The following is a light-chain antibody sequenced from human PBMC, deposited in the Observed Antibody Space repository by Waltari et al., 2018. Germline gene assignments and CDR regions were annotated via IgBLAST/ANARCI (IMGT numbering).Light chain of an antibody. CDR2: EAT. CDR1: SSDVGDY. CDR3: SSYAGSDNWV. V-gene: IGLV2-8*01. J-gene: IGLJ2*01. Sequence: SALTQPPSASGSPGRSVTISCTGTSSDVGDYVSWYQQHPGNAPTLMISEATKRPSGGADRFSGSKSGNTAALTVSGLQAEDEADYDCSSYAGSDNWVFGGGTKLTVL.